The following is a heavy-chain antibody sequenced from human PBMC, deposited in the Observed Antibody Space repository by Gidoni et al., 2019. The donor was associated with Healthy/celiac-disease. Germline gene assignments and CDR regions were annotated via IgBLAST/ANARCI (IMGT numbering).Heavy chain of an antibody. V-gene: IGHV3-15*01. J-gene: IGHJ5*02. CDR3: GDYDILTGYPFP. CDR1: GFTFSNAW. D-gene: IGHD3-9*01. Sequence: EVQLVESGGGLVKPGGSLRLSCAASGFTFSNAWMSWVRQAPGKGLEWVGRIKSKTDGGTTDYAAPVKGRFTISRDDSKNTLYLQMNSLKTEDTAVYYCGDYDILTGYPFPWGQGTLVTVSS. CDR2: IKSKTDGGTT.